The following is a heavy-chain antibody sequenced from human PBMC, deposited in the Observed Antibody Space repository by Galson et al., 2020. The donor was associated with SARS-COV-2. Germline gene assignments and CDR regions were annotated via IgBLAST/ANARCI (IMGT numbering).Heavy chain of an antibody. CDR2: ISSGSTYT. CDR3: ARGNRYIAADYYFDS. J-gene: IGHJ4*02. Sequence: KIGESLKISCAASGFTFSSYSMNWVRQAPGKGLEWVSSISSGSTYTYDADSVKGRFTISRDNAKNSLYLQMNSLRAEDTAVYYCARGNRYIAADYYFDSWGQGTLVTVSS. V-gene: IGHV3-21*06. CDR1: GFTFSSYS. D-gene: IGHD6-13*01.